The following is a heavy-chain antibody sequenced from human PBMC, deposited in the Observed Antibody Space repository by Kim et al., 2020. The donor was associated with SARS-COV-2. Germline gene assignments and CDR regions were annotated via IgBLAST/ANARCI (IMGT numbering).Heavy chain of an antibody. CDR3: KVGVWSDMDV. J-gene: IGHJ6*02. Sequence: TYYADSVKGRFNISRDNSNNMLHLQMNSLGAEDTALYYCKVGVWSDMDVWGQGTTVTVSS. D-gene: IGHD2-8*02. V-gene: IGHV3-23*01. CDR2: T.